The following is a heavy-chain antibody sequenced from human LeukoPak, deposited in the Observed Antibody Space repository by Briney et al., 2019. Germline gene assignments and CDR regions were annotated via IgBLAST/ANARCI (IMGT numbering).Heavy chain of an antibody. Sequence: SETLSLTCTVSGGSISSYYWSWIRQPPGKGLEWIGYIYYSGSTNYNPSLKSRVTISVDTSKNQFSLKLSSVTAADTAVYCCARGRYSSGWGFDYWGQGTLVTVSS. J-gene: IGHJ4*02. CDR2: IYYSGST. D-gene: IGHD6-19*01. CDR3: ARGRYSSGWGFDY. V-gene: IGHV4-59*01. CDR1: GGSISSYY.